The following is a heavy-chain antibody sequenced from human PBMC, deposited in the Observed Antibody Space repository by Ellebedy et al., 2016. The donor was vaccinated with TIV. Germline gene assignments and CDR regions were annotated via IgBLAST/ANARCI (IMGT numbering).Heavy chain of an antibody. CDR1: GGSFSGYY. V-gene: IGHV4-34*01. D-gene: IGHD6-19*01. CDR2: INHSGST. J-gene: IGHJ4*02. Sequence: SETLSLTXAVYGGSFSGYYWSWIRQPPGKGLEWIGEINHSGSTNYNPSLKSRVTISVDTSKNQFSLKLSSVTAADTAVYYWAREECSSGCHPDYWGQGTLVTVSS. CDR3: AREECSSGCHPDY.